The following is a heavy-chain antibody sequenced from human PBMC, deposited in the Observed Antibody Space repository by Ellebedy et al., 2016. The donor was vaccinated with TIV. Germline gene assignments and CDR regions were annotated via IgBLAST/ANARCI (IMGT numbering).Heavy chain of an antibody. CDR1: GGSIRNYY. D-gene: IGHD3/OR15-3a*01. V-gene: IGHV4-59*01. CDR2: MYYSGSS. Sequence: MPSETLSLTCTVSGGSIRNYYCTWIRQPPGKGLEWIGHMYYSGSSNYNPSLKSRVTMSIDTSKNQFSLKMSSVTAADTAVYYCARDPGWTYPLFDYWGQGTLVTVSS. CDR3: ARDPGWTYPLFDY. J-gene: IGHJ4*02.